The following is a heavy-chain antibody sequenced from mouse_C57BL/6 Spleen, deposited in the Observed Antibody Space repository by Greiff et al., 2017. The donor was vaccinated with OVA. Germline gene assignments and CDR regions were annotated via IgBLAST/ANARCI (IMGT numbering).Heavy chain of an antibody. CDR1: GYTFTDYY. Sequence: VQLQQSGPELVKPGASVKISCKASGYTFTDYYMNWVKQSPGKSLEWIGDINPNNGGTSYNQKFKGKATLTVDKSSSTAYMELRSLTSEDSAVYYCARRDDGYYGFAYWGQGTLVTVSA. D-gene: IGHD2-3*01. V-gene: IGHV1-26*01. CDR3: ARRDDGYYGFAY. CDR2: INPNNGGT. J-gene: IGHJ3*01.